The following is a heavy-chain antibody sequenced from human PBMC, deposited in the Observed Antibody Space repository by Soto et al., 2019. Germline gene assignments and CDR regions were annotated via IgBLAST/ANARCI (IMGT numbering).Heavy chain of an antibody. J-gene: IGHJ6*02. V-gene: IGHV4-61*08. CDR3: ARDAWGSGRPTPPFYYSGMDV. CDR1: GGSVSSDDYY. Sequence: QVQLQESGPGLVKPSETLSLTCTVSGGSVSSDDYYWTWIRQPPGKGLEWIGYIYHSGNTNSNPSLKSRVTLLVDTSKNQFSLKLSSVTAADTAVYYCARDAWGSGRPTPPFYYSGMDVWGQGTTVTVSS. D-gene: IGHD3-10*01. CDR2: IYHSGNT.